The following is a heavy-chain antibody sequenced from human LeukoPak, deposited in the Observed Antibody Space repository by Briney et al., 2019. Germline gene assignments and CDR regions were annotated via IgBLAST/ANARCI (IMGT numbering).Heavy chain of an antibody. V-gene: IGHV4-4*02. CDR1: GVSISSVNW. Sequence: SETLSLTCAVSGVSISSVNWWSWVRQPPGKALEWIGEIYQGGNTNYNPSLKSRVTISVDKSKNQFSLKLSSVTAADTAVYYCASKVVKVGARGCLAYWGQGTLVTVSS. CDR3: ASKVVKVGARGCLAY. J-gene: IGHJ4*02. CDR2: IYQGGNT. D-gene: IGHD1-26*01.